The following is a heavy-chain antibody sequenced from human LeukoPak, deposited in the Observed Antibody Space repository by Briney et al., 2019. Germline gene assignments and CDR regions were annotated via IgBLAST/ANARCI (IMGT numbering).Heavy chain of an antibody. CDR2: IYYSGST. D-gene: IGHD3-3*01. CDR3: ARGTLVGDFWSGYSLNWFDP. V-gene: IGHV4-59*01. J-gene: IGHJ5*02. Sequence: SETLSLTCTVSGGSLSSYYWSWIRQPPGKGLEWIGYIYYSGSTNYNPSLKSRVTISVDTSKNQFSLKLSSVTAADTAVYYCARGTLVGDFWSGYSLNWFDPWGQGTLVTVSS. CDR1: GGSLSSYY.